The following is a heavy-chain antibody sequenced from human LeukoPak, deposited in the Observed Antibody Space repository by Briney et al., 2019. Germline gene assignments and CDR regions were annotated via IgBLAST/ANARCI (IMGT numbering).Heavy chain of an antibody. J-gene: IGHJ4*02. D-gene: IGHD6-19*01. CDR2: ISSSSSYI. Sequence: PGGSLRLSCAASGFTFSSYNMNWVRQAPGKGLEWVSSISSSSSYIYYADSVKGRFTISRDNAKNSLYLQMNSLRAEDTVVYYCARGVVAGTFDYWGQGTLVTVSS. CDR3: ARGVVAGTFDY. V-gene: IGHV3-21*01. CDR1: GFTFSSYN.